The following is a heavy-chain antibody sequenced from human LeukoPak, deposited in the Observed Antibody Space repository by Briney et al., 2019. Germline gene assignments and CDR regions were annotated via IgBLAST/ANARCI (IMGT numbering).Heavy chain of an antibody. J-gene: IGHJ4*02. D-gene: IGHD2-21*02. CDR3: ARGGGEPAYCGGDCYSADY. Sequence: PSETLSLTCTVSGGSISSYYWSWIRQPPGKGLEWIGYIYYSGSTNYNPSLKSRVTISVDTSKNQFSLKLSSVTAVDTAVYYCARGGGEPAYCGGDCYSADYWGQGTLVTVSS. CDR1: GGSISSYY. CDR2: IYYSGST. V-gene: IGHV4-59*01.